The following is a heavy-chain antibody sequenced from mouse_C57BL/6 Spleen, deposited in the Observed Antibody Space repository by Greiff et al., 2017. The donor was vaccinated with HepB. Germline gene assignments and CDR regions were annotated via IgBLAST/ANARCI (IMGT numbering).Heavy chain of an antibody. CDR1: GYTFTSYW. CDR2: IHPNSGST. D-gene: IGHD2-3*01. V-gene: IGHV1-64*01. CDR3: ARRDGYYDYYAMDY. Sequence: QVQLQQSGAELVKPGASVKLSCKASGYTFTSYWMHWVKQRPGQGLEWIGMIHPNSGSTNYNEKFKSKATLTVDKSSSTAYMQLSSLTSEDSAVYYCARRDGYYDYYAMDYWGQGTSVTVSS. J-gene: IGHJ4*01.